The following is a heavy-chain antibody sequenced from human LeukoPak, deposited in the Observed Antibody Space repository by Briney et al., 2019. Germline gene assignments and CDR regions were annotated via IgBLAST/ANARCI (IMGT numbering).Heavy chain of an antibody. CDR2: ISSSSSTI. CDR3: AREPWVAVAGYFDY. Sequence: GGSLRLSCVASGFTFSSYSMNWVRQAPGKGLEWVSYISSSSSTIYYADSVKGRFTISRDNAKNSLYLQMNSLRAEDTAVYYCAREPWVAVAGYFDYWGQGTLVTVSS. V-gene: IGHV3-48*04. D-gene: IGHD6-19*01. CDR1: GFTFSSYS. J-gene: IGHJ4*02.